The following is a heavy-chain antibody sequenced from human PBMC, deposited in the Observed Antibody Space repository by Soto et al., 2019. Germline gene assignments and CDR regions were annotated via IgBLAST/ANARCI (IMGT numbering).Heavy chain of an antibody. D-gene: IGHD6-19*01. V-gene: IGHV3-23*01. CDR1: GFTFSSYA. Sequence: EVQLLESGGGLVQPGGSLRLSCAASGFTFSSYAMSWVRQAPGKGLEWVSAISGSGGSTYYADSVKGRFTISRDNSKNTLYLQMNSRRAEDSSVYYCARRSSGWYFDYWGQGTLVTVSS. CDR2: ISGSGGST. CDR3: ARRSSGWYFDY. J-gene: IGHJ4*02.